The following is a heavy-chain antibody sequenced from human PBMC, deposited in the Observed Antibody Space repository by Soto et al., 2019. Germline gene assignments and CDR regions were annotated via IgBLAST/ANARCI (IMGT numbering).Heavy chain of an antibody. J-gene: IGHJ4*02. CDR1: GGSISSGGYY. Sequence: SETLSLTCTVSGGSISSGGYYWSWIRQHPGKGLEWIGYIYYSGSTYYSPSLKSRVTISVDTAKNQFSLKLSSVTAADTAVYYCARGPPSSGWFFFDYWGQGTLVTVSS. CDR2: IYYSGST. CDR3: ARGPPSSGWFFFDY. V-gene: IGHV4-31*03. D-gene: IGHD6-19*01.